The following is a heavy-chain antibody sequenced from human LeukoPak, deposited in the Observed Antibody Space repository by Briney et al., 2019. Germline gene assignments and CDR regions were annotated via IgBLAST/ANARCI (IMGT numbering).Heavy chain of an antibody. V-gene: IGHV3-23*01. CDR1: GFTFSSYS. Sequence: PGRSLRLSCAASGFTFSSYSMNWVRQAPGKGLEWVSAMTRDGRTFYADSVQGRVTISRDNSKNTLYLQMSSLGAEDTADYFCANVGVADANPHFYLDVWGTGTTVTVSS. CDR2: MTRDGRT. D-gene: IGHD6-13*01. J-gene: IGHJ6*03. CDR3: ANVGVADANPHFYLDV.